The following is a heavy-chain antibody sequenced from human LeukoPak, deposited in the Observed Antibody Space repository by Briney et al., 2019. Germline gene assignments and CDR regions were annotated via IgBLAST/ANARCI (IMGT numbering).Heavy chain of an antibody. CDR1: GFTFSSYA. D-gene: IGHD3-22*01. J-gene: IGHJ4*02. Sequence: GGSLSLSCAASGFTFSSYAMSWVRQAPGKGLEWVSAISGSGGSTYYADSVKGRFTVSRDNSKNTLYLQMNSLRAEDTAVYYCAKRGFKRITMIVVGYYFDYWGQGTLVTVSS. CDR2: ISGSGGST. CDR3: AKRGFKRITMIVVGYYFDY. V-gene: IGHV3-23*01.